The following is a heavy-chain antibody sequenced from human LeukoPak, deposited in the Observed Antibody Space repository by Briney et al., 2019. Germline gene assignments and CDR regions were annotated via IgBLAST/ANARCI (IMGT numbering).Heavy chain of an antibody. CDR1: GFTFSSYE. Sequence: GGSLRLTCAASGFTFSSYEMNWVRQAPGKGLEWVSYISSSGSTIYYADSVKGRFTISRDNAKNSLYLQMNSLRAEDTAVYYCAELGITMIGGVWGKGTTVTISP. V-gene: IGHV3-48*03. CDR2: ISSSGSTI. D-gene: IGHD3-10*02. CDR3: AELGITMIGGV. J-gene: IGHJ6*04.